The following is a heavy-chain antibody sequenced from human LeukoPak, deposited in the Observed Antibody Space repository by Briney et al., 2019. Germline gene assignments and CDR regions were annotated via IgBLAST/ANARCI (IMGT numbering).Heavy chain of an antibody. J-gene: IGHJ4*02. D-gene: IGHD6-13*01. CDR3: ARAWGVYSSSWYHQYDN. CDR1: GFTFRSYW. CDR2: IKQGGSGK. V-gene: IGHV3-7*01. Sequence: GGSLRLSCAASGFTFRSYWMSWVRQAPGKGLEWVATIKQGGSGKYYVDSVKGRFTISRDNAKNSVYLQMNSLRAEDTAVYYCARAWGVYSSSWYHQYDNWGQGTLVTVSS.